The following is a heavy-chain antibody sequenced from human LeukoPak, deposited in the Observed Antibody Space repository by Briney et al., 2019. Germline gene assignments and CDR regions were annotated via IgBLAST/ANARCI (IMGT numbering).Heavy chain of an antibody. CDR3: ARASYSYDISGWVPFDY. D-gene: IGHD3-22*01. Sequence: SETLSLTCAVYGGSFSGYYWSWIRQPAGKGLEWIGRIYTSGSTTYNPSLKSRVTISGDTSENQFSLRLSSVTAADTAVYYCARASYSYDISGWVPFDYWGQGTLVTVSS. V-gene: IGHV4-59*10. J-gene: IGHJ4*02. CDR1: GGSFSGYY. CDR2: IYTSGST.